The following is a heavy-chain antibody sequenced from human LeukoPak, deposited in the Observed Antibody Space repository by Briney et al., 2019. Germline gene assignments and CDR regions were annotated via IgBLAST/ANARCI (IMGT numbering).Heavy chain of an antibody. CDR2: ISTNGGST. V-gene: IGHV3-64D*06. J-gene: IGHJ4*02. CDR3: VKVSRAAATDFDY. CDR1: GFTFSSYP. D-gene: IGHD6-13*01. Sequence: GGSLRLSCSASGFTFSSYPMHWVRQAPGKGLEYVSRISTNGGSTHYADSVKGRFTISRDNSKNTLNLQMSSLRVDDTAVYYSVKVSRAAATDFDYWGQGTLVTVSS.